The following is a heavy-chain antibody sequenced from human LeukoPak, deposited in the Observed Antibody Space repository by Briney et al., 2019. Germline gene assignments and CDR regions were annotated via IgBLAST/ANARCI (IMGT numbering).Heavy chain of an antibody. J-gene: IGHJ2*01. V-gene: IGHV1-2*04. D-gene: IGHD2-21*02. CDR3: ARDPTSTYCGGDCYSSWYFDL. CDR2: INPNSGGT. Sequence: ASVKVSCKASGYTFNGYYMHWVRQAPGQGLEWMGWINPNSGGTNYAQKFQGWVTMTRDTSISTAYMELSRLRSDDTAVYYCARDPTSTYCGGDCYSSWYFDLWGRGTLVTVSS. CDR1: GYTFNGYY.